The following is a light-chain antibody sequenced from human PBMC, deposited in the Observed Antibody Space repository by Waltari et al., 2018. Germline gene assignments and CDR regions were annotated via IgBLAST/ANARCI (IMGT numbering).Light chain of an antibody. V-gene: IGLV1-44*01. J-gene: IGLJ1*01. Sequence: QSVLTQPPPASGTPEQRVTIPCSGSSSHIGTTTVNWYQHLPGTAPNLLIYNNNQWPSGVPDRFSGSKSGTSASLAISGLQSEDEADYYCAAWDDSLNGFYVFGTGTKVTVL. CDR1: SSHIGTTT. CDR3: AAWDDSLNGFYV. CDR2: NNN.